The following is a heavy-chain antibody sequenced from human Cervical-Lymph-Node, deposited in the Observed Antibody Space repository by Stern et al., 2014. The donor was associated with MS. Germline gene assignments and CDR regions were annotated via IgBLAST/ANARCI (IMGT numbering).Heavy chain of an antibody. CDR3: ARDGSGSYYHGYYFDY. J-gene: IGHJ4*02. CDR2: ISSSGSYI. CDR1: GFTFSSYS. V-gene: IGHV3-21*01. D-gene: IGHD1-26*01. Sequence: EVQLVESGGGLVKPGGSLRLSCAASGFTFSSYSMNWVRQAPGKGLEWVSSISSSGSYIYYADSVKGRFTISRDNAKNSLYLQMNSVRAEDTAVYYCARDGSGSYYHGYYFDYWGQGTLVTVSS.